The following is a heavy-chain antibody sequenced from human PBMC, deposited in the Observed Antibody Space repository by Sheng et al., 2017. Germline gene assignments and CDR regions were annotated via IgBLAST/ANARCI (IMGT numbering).Heavy chain of an antibody. Sequence: QVQLQESGPGLVKPSETLSLTCTVSGGSISSYYWSWIRQPAGKGLEWIGRIYTSGSTNYNPSLKSRVTMSVDTSKNQFSLKLSSVTAADTAVYYCARDRRIVVVPAAPRENWFDPWGQGTLVTVSS. J-gene: IGHJ5*02. CDR2: IYTSGST. V-gene: IGHV4-4*07. CDR3: ARDRRIVVVPAAPRENWFDP. CDR1: GGSISSYY. D-gene: IGHD2-2*01.